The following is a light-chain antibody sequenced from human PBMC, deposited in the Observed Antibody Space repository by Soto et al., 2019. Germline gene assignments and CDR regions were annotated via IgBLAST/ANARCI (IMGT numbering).Light chain of an antibody. Sequence: EVVLTQSPGTLSLSPEETVTLSCRASQTIISSYLAWYQQKPGQAPRLLIYGASSRATGIPDRFSGSGSGTDFTLTISGLEPEDSAVYYCQQYGRSLFTFGQGTRLEIK. V-gene: IGKV3-20*01. CDR3: QQYGRSLFT. J-gene: IGKJ5*01. CDR2: GAS. CDR1: QTIISSY.